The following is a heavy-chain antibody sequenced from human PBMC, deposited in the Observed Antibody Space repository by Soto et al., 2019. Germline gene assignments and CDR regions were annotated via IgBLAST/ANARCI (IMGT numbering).Heavy chain of an antibody. D-gene: IGHD3-3*01. CDR3: ARGPFTIFGVVILFDY. Sequence: PSETLSLTCTVSGGSISSGDYYWSWIRQPPGKGLEWIGYIYYSGSTYYNPSLKSRVTISVDTSKNQFSLKLSSVTAADTAVYYCARGPFTIFGVVILFDYWGQGTLVTVSS. J-gene: IGHJ4*02. V-gene: IGHV4-30-4*01. CDR1: GGSISSGDYY. CDR2: IYYSGST.